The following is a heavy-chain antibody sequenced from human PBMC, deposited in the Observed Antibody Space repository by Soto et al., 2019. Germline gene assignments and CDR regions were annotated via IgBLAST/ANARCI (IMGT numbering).Heavy chain of an antibody. J-gene: IGHJ6*02. Sequence: SETLSLTCTVSGGSVSSGSYYWSWIRQPPGKGLEWIGYIYDSRSTNYNPSLKSRVTISVDTSKNQFSLKLYSVTAADTAVYYCARAHSGYDPLSMDVWGQGTTVTGLL. CDR1: GGSVSSGSYY. D-gene: IGHD5-12*01. V-gene: IGHV4-61*01. CDR2: IYDSRST. CDR3: ARAHSGYDPLSMDV.